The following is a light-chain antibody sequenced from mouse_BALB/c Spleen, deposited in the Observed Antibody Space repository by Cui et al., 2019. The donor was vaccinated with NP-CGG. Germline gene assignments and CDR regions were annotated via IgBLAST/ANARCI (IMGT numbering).Light chain of an antibody. CDR1: TGAVTTSNY. J-gene: IGLJ1*01. Sequence: AVVTQVSARTTSPGETVTLTCRSNTGAVTTSNYANWVQEKPDHLFTGLIGGTNNRPPGVPARFSGFLIGDKAALTITGAQTEDDAIYFCALWYSNHWVFGGGTKLTVL. CDR3: ALWYSNHWV. CDR2: GTN. V-gene: IGLV1*01.